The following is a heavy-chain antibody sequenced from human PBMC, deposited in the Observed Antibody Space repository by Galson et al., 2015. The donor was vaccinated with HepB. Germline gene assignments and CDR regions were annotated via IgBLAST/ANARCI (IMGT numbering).Heavy chain of an antibody. Sequence: SLRLSCAASGLSFSRFWMSWVRQAQGKGLEWVGNIKQDGGEQYYVDSVRGRFTISRDNAQNSLYPQMNSLRAEDTAVYYCAKVPYDSSGYYSVWGQGTLVTVSS. CDR1: GLSFSRFW. D-gene: IGHD3-22*01. V-gene: IGHV3-7*03. CDR3: AKVPYDSSGYYSV. CDR2: IKQDGGEQ. J-gene: IGHJ4*02.